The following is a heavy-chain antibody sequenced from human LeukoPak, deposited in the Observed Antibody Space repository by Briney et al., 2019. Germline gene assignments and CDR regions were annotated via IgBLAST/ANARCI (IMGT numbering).Heavy chain of an antibody. V-gene: IGHV4-39*01. Sequence: SETLSLTCSVSGGSISSDSYYWGWIRQPPGKGLEWIGSIYYRGNTYYNPSLKSRVTISVDTSRNQFSLKLSSVTAADTAVYYCARHRWMEVYGSGSYYVDYWGQGTLVTVSS. CDR3: ARHRWMEVYGSGSYYVDY. CDR2: IYYRGNT. J-gene: IGHJ4*02. CDR1: GGSISSDSYY. D-gene: IGHD3-10*01.